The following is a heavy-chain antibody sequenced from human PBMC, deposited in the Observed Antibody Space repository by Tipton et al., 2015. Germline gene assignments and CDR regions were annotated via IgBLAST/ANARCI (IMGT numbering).Heavy chain of an antibody. CDR2: VYSSGST. Sequence: LRLSCSVSSDSISKYYWSWIRQPPGKGLEWIGYVYSSGSTNYSPSLKSRVTLSLDTSENQFSLKLSSLTAADTAVYFCAGGELRGGVLDHWGQGTLVTVSS. CDR1: SDSISKYY. V-gene: IGHV4-59*01. D-gene: IGHD1-1*01. J-gene: IGHJ5*02. CDR3: AGGELRGGVLDH.